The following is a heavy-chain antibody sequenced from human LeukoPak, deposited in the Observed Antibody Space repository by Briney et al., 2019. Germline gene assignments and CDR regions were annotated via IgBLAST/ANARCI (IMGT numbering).Heavy chain of an antibody. J-gene: IGHJ4*02. V-gene: IGHV4-39*01. CDR1: GVSITTFNSH. CDR2: TYYLGTT. D-gene: IGHD2-2*01. Sequence: SETLSLTCSVSGVSITTFNSHWAWIRQSPGKGLEWMGSTYYLGTTFYNPSLKSRLTISVDTSKNQFSLKLSSVAAADTAVYYCARHLEDSSGSSCYDFDSWGQGTLVIVSS. CDR3: ARHLEDSSGSSCYDFDS.